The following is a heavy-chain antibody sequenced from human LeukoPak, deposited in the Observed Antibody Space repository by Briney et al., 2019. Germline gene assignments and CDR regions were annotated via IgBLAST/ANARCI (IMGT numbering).Heavy chain of an antibody. CDR2: IYHSGST. J-gene: IGHJ4*02. CDR1: GYSISSGYY. D-gene: IGHD3-22*01. CDR3: ARVTGYIVEDYFDY. V-gene: IGHV4-38-2*02. Sequence: PSETLSLTCTVSGYSISSGYYWGWIRQPPGKGLEWIATIYHSGSTNYNPSLKSRVTISVDTSKNQFSLRLSSVTAADTAVYYCARVTGYIVEDYFDYWGQGTLVTVSS.